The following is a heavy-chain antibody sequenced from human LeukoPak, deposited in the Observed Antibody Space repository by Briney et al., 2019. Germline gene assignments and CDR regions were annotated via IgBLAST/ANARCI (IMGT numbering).Heavy chain of an antibody. V-gene: IGHV3-23*01. J-gene: IGHJ5*02. CDR3: APWGAPNRFDP. Sequence: GGSLRLSCAASGFTFSSYAMSWVRQAPGKGLEWVSAISGSGGSTYYADSVKGRFTISGDNSKNTLYLQMNSLRAEDTAVYYCAPWGAPNRFDPWGQGTLVTVSS. D-gene: IGHD3-16*01. CDR2: ISGSGGST. CDR1: GFTFSSYA.